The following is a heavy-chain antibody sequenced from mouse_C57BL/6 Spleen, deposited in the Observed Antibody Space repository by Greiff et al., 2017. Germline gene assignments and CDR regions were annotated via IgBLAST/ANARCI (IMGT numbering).Heavy chain of an antibody. V-gene: IGHV5-17*01. CDR1: GFTFSDYG. CDR3: ARPDGNYVYAMDY. J-gene: IGHJ4*01. CDR2: ISSGSSTI. D-gene: IGHD2-1*01. Sequence: EVMLVESGGGLVKPGGSLKLSCAASGFTFSDYGMHWVRQAPEKGLEWVAYISSGSSTIYYADTVKGRFTISRDNAKNTLFLQMTSLRSEDTAMYYCARPDGNYVYAMDYWGQGTSVTVSS.